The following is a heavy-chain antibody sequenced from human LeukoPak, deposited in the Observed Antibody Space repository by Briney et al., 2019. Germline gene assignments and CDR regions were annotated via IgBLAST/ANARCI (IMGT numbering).Heavy chain of an antibody. J-gene: IGHJ3*02. CDR2: ISGSAGTT. V-gene: IGHV3-23*01. Sequence: GGSLRLSCAASGFTFNTYAMSWVRQAPGKGLEWVSAISGSAGTTHYADSVKGRFTISRDNAENSLYLQMNSLRTEDTAVYFCARERRGYRYGYDAFDIWGHGTMVTVSS. CDR1: GFTFNTYA. CDR3: ARERRGYRYGYDAFDI. D-gene: IGHD5-18*01.